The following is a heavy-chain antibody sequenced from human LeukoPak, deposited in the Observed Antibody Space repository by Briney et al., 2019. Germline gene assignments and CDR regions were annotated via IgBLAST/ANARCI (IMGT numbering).Heavy chain of an antibody. CDR1: GVTFSDYY. CDR3: ARATGNVPRQD. J-gene: IGHJ4*02. D-gene: IGHD2-2*01. Sequence: GASVKVSCKASGVTFSDYYIHWVRQAPGQGLEWMGWINSYSGGTNYAEKFQGRVAMTRDTSISTAYMELSSLRSDDTAVYYCARATGNVPRQDWGQGTLVTVSS. CDR2: INSYSGGT. V-gene: IGHV1-2*02.